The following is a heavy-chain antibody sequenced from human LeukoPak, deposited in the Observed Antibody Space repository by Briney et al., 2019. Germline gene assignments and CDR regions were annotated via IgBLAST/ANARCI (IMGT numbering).Heavy chain of an antibody. D-gene: IGHD2-2*02. Sequence: PSETLSLTCTVSGGSINSYYWSWIRQPPGKGLEWIGYIYYTGTTNYNPSLKSRVTISIDASKNQFSLKLSSVTAAGTAVYYCAKGSVVVVPAAILGYWGQGTLVTVSS. CDR1: GGSINSYY. V-gene: IGHV4-59*08. CDR3: AKGSVVVVPAAILGY. CDR2: IYYTGTT. J-gene: IGHJ4*02.